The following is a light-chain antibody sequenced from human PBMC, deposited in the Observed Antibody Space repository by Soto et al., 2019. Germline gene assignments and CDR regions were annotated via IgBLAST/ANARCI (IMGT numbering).Light chain of an antibody. Sequence: QSALTQPPSVSGSPGQSVTISCTGTSTDFVSYNRVSWYQQPPGTVPKLMIYEVSKRPSGVPDRFSGSKSGNTASLTISGLQAADEADYYCSLYTSENAYVFGTGTKAPS. CDR2: EVS. CDR1: STDFVSYNR. J-gene: IGLJ1*01. V-gene: IGLV2-18*01. CDR3: SLYTSENAYV.